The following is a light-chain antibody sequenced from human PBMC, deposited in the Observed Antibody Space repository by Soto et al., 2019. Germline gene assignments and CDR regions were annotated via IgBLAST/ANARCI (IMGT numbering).Light chain of an antibody. Sequence: EVVLTQSPATLSLSPGDRATLSCRASQSVGPYLAWYQQKPGQAPRLLIYDASNRATGIPARFGGSGSGTDFTHTISSLEPEDFSVYYCQQLYAWSPITFGRGSTVDVK. CDR3: QQLYAWSPIT. CDR2: DAS. J-gene: IGKJ3*01. V-gene: IGKV3-11*01. CDR1: QSVGPY.